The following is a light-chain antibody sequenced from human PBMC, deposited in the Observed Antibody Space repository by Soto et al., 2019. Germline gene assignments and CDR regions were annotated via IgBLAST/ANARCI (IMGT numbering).Light chain of an antibody. V-gene: IGKV3-15*01. Sequence: EIVMTQSPATLSVSPGERATLSCSASQSVSSNLAWYQQKPGQAPRLLIYGASTRATGIPARFRGSGSGTEFTLTLSILQSEDFAVYYRQQYNNWAYTLGPGTKLEIK. J-gene: IGKJ2*01. CDR1: QSVSSN. CDR2: GAS. CDR3: QQYNNWAYT.